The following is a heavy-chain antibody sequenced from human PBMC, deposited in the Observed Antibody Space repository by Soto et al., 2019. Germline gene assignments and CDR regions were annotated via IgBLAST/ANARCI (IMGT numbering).Heavy chain of an antibody. CDR3: ERIFNGKYQIEY. V-gene: IGHV4-39*01. CDR1: GVSITSNIHY. D-gene: IGHD2-8*01. Sequence: LSLTFTVSGVSITSNIHYFVLIRQSPGNWLEWIGTVYHSGSTHYKPSLKSRVTIYVDTYKNQLSLKLSSMTAADTDVYLCERIFNGKYQIEYWGQGTLVTV. J-gene: IGHJ4*02. CDR2: VYHSGST.